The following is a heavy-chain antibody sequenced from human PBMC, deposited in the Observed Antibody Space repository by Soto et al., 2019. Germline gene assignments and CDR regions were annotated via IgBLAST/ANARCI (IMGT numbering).Heavy chain of an antibody. D-gene: IGHD5-18*01. CDR2: IHYSGST. Sequence: PSETLSLTCTVSGGSVSSGHYYWTWIRQPPGKGLEWIGYIHYSGSTNYNPSLKSRVTMSVDTSKNQFSLRLSSVTAADTAVYYCARDKWDGYTYGVFDCWGQGTLVTVSS. CDR1: GGSVSSGHYY. CDR3: ARDKWDGYTYGVFDC. J-gene: IGHJ4*02. V-gene: IGHV4-61*01.